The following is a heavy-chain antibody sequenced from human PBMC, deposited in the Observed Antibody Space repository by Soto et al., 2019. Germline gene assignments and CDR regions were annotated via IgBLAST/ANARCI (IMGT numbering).Heavy chain of an antibody. CDR2: IIPILGIA. CDR3: AGVGSGRY. V-gene: IGHV1-69*02. D-gene: IGHD3-10*01. Sequence: QVQLVQSGAEVKKPGSSVKVSCKASGGTFSSYTISWVRQAPGQGLEWMGRIIPILGIANYAQKFQGRVTITGDKSKSPAYMELSRLRSEDTAVYYCAGVGSGRYWGQGTLVTVSS. J-gene: IGHJ4*02. CDR1: GGTFSSYT.